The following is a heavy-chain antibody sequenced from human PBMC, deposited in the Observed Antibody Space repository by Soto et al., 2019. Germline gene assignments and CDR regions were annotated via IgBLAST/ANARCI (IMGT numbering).Heavy chain of an antibody. CDR2: IWNDGSNK. CDR3: ARDWNSGYDP. Sequence: GGSLRLSCETSGFTFTTYGLHWVRQAPGKGLEWVAVIWNDGSNKYYADSVKGRFTISRDNCKNTVYLQMNSLRVEDTAIYYCARDWNSGYDPWGQGTLVTVSS. J-gene: IGHJ5*02. V-gene: IGHV3-33*01. CDR1: GFTFTTYG. D-gene: IGHD5-12*01.